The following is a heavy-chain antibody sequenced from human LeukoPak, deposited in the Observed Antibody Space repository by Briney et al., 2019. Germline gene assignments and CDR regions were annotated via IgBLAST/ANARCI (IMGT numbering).Heavy chain of an antibody. J-gene: IGHJ4*02. D-gene: IGHD4-23*01. CDR2: SGST. CDR3: ARLYGGNVESYYFDS. V-gene: IGHV4-59*08. Sequence: SETLSLTCTVSGVSISSSYWSWIRQPPGKGLEYSGSTDYSPFLRSRVTISVDTSKNQFSLNLRSVTAADTALYYCARLYGGNVESYYFDSWGQGTLVTVSS. CDR1: GVSISSSY.